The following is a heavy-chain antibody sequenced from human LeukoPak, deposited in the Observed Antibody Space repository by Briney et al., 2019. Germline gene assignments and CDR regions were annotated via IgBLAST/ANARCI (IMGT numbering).Heavy chain of an antibody. CDR1: GFTFSSYA. D-gene: IGHD3-10*01. V-gene: IGHV3-23*01. J-gene: IGHJ3*02. CDR2: FSCSGCST. CDR3: AKDGSVLLWFGESDAFDI. Sequence: GGSLRLSCAASGFTFSSYAMSWVRQAPGKGLGWVSAFSCSGCSTYYADSVKGRFTISRDNSKDTLYLQMNSLRAEDTAVYYCAKDGSVLLWFGESDAFDIWGQGTMVTVSS.